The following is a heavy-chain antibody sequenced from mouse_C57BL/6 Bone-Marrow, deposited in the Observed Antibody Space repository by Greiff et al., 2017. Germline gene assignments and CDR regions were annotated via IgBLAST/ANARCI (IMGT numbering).Heavy chain of an antibody. CDR3: ARGDYYGSTYYAMDY. J-gene: IGHJ4*01. CDR2: ISDGGSYT. CDR1: GFTFSSYA. Sequence: EVKLMESGGGLVKPGGSLKLSCAASGFTFSSYAMSWVRQTPEKRLEWVATISDGGSYTYYPDNVKGRLTISRDNAKNNLYLQMSHLKSEDTAMYYCARGDYYGSTYYAMDYWGQGTSVTVSS. D-gene: IGHD1-1*01. V-gene: IGHV5-4*03.